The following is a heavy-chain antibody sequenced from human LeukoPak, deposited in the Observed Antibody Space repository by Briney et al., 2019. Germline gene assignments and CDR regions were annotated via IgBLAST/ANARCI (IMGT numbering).Heavy chain of an antibody. CDR2: IYYSGST. J-gene: IGHJ6*03. V-gene: IGHV4-61*01. CDR1: GGSISSSSYY. CDR3: ASGRTYYYYYMDV. Sequence: SETLSLTCTVSGGSISSSSYYWSWIRQPPGKGLEWIGYIYYSGSTNYNPSLKSRVTISVDTSKNQFSLKLSSVTAADTAVYYCASGRTYYYYYMDVWGKGTTVTVSS.